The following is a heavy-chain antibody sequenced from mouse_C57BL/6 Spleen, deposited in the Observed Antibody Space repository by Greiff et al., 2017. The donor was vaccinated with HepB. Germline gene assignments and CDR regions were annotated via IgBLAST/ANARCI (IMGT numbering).Heavy chain of an antibody. D-gene: IGHD1-1*01. V-gene: IGHV1-55*01. CDR3: ARHYYYGSSFWFAY. CDR2: IYPGSGST. CDR1: GYTFTSYW. Sequence: QVHVKQPGAELVKPGASVKMSCKASGYTFTSYWITWVKQRPGQGLEWIGDIYPGSGSTNYNEKFKSKATLTVDTSSSTAYMQLSSLTSEDSAVYYCARHYYYGSSFWFAYWGQGTLVTVSA. J-gene: IGHJ3*01.